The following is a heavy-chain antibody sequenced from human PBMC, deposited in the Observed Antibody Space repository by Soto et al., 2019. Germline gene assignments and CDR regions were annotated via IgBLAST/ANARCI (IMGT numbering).Heavy chain of an antibody. V-gene: IGHV1-8*01. CDR3: XXXXXXXXXXXXXXXXXXYYYYMDV. J-gene: IGHJ6*03. CDR2: MNPNSGNT. CDR1: GYTFTSYD. Sequence: QVQLVQSGAEVKKPGASVKVSCKASGYTFTSYDINWVRQATGQGLEWMGWMNPNSGNTGYAQKFQGRVTMTRNTTISTADMELSSLRSXXXXXXXXXXXXXXXXXXXXXXXXXXYYYYMDVWGKGTTVTVSS.